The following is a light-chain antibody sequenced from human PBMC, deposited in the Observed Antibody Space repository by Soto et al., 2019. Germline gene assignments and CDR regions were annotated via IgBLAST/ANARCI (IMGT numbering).Light chain of an antibody. J-gene: IGLJ1*01. CDR1: SSNIGAGYD. V-gene: IGLV1-40*01. Sequence: QSVLTQPPSVSGAPGQRVTISCTGSSSNIGAGYDVHWYQQLPGTAPKLLIYGXXXXXXXXXXXXXGSKSGTSASLAITGXXXEDEXXXYCQSYDSSLSNYVFGTGTKLTVL. CDR2: GXX. CDR3: QSYDSSLSNYV.